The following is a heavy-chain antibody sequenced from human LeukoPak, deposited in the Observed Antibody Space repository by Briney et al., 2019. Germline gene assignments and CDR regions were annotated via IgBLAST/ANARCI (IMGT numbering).Heavy chain of an antibody. V-gene: IGHV1-8*01. D-gene: IGHD4-23*01. CDR1: GYTFTSYD. J-gene: IGHJ4*02. CDR2: MNPNSGNT. Sequence: ASVKVSCKASGYTFTSYDINWVRQATGQGLEWMGWMNPNSGNTGYAQKFQGRVTMTRNTSISTAYMELSSLRSEDTAVYYCAREESVEQSFDYWGQGTLVTVSS. CDR3: AREESVEQSFDY.